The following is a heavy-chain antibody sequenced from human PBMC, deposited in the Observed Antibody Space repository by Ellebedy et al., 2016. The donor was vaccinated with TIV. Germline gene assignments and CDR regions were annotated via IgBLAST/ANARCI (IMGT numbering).Heavy chain of an antibody. CDR3: ARRRGLNWGSIDHYYYYMDV. CDR2: IYYSGST. Sequence: SETLSLTXTVSGGSISSSSYYWGWIRHPPGKGLEWIGYIYYSGSTNYNPSLKSRVTISVDTSQNQFSLKLSSVTAADTAVYYCARRRGLNWGSIDHYYYYMDVWGKGTTVTVSS. D-gene: IGHD7-27*01. V-gene: IGHV4-61*05. CDR1: GGSISSSSYY. J-gene: IGHJ6*03.